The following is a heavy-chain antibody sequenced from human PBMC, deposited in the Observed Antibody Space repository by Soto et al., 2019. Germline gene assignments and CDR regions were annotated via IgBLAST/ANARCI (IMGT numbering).Heavy chain of an antibody. V-gene: IGHV1-69*04. Sequence: GASVKVSCKASGGTFSSYTISWVRQAPGQGLEWMGRIIPILGIANYAQKFQGRVTITADKSTSTAYMELSSLRSEDTAVYYCARDIRDCSSTSCHLSWFDPWGQGTLVTVSS. CDR3: ARDIRDCSSTSCHLSWFDP. D-gene: IGHD2-2*01. CDR2: IIPILGIA. J-gene: IGHJ5*02. CDR1: GGTFSSYT.